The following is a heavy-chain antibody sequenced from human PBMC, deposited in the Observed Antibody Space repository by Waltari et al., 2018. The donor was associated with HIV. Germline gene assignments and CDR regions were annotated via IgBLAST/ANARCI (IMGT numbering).Heavy chain of an antibody. CDR2: IYTSGST. Sequence: QVQLQESGPGLVKPSQTLSLTFTVSGGSISSGRYYWSWIRQPAGKGLEWIGRIYTSGSTNYNPSLKSRVTISVDTSKNQFSLKLSSVTAADTAVYYCAADSSGYLDASDIWGQGTMVTVSS. J-gene: IGHJ3*02. D-gene: IGHD3-22*01. CDR3: AADSSGYLDASDI. V-gene: IGHV4-61*02. CDR1: GGSISSGRYY.